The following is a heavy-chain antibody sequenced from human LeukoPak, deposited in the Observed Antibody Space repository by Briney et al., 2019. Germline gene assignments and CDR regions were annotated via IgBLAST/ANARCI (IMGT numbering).Heavy chain of an antibody. CDR3: ARDLPGYCSSTSCYTVY. CDR1: GFTFSSYS. V-gene: IGHV3-48*01. Sequence: PGGSLRLSCAASGFTFSSYSMNWVRQAPGKGLEWVSYMSSSSSTIYYADSVKGRFTISRDNAKNSLYLQMNSLRAEDMAVYYCARDLPGYCSSTSCYTVYWGQGTLLTVSS. CDR2: MSSSSSTI. J-gene: IGHJ4*02. D-gene: IGHD2-2*02.